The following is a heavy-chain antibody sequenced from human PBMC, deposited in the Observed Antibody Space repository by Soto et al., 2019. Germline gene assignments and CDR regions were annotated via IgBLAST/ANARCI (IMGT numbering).Heavy chain of an antibody. Sequence: QVQLQESGPGLVKPSQTLSLTCTVSGGSISSGGYYWSWIRQHPGKGLEWIGYIYYSGSTYYNPSLKSRVTISVDTSKNQFSLKLSYVTAADTAVYSCARDSYGDYPDAFDIWGQGTMVTVSA. D-gene: IGHD4-17*01. J-gene: IGHJ3*02. CDR2: IYYSGST. CDR3: ARDSYGDYPDAFDI. CDR1: GGSISSGGYY. V-gene: IGHV4-31*03.